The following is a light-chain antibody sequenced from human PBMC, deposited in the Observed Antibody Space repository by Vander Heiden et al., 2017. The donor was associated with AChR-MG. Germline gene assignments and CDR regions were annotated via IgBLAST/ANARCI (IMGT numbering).Light chain of an antibody. Sequence: DIVMTQSPDSLAVSLGERATINCKASQSVLYSSKNKNYLAWYQQKPGQPPRLLIYGASTRESGVPDRFSGSGSGTDFTLTISSLQPEDFAVYYCQQYYSTPYTFGQGTKLEIK. CDR1: QSVLYSSKNKNY. J-gene: IGKJ2*01. CDR2: GAS. CDR3: QQYYSTPYT. V-gene: IGKV4-1*01.